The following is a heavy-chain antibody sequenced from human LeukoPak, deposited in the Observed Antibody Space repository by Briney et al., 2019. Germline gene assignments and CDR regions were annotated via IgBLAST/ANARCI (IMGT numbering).Heavy chain of an antibody. V-gene: IGHV4-34*01. CDR1: GGSLSDYY. J-gene: IGHJ4*02. D-gene: IGHD3-9*01. CDR2: INHSGST. Sequence: PSETLSLTCTVYGGSLSDYYWSWIRQFPGKGLEWIGEINHSGSTNYNPSLKSRVTISVDTSKNQFSLKLSSVTAADTAVYYCARRSPDYDILTGYYKGGYFDYWGQGTLVTVSS. CDR3: ARRSPDYDILTGYYKGGYFDY.